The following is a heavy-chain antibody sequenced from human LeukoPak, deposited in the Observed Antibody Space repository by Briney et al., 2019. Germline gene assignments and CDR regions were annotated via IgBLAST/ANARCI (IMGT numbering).Heavy chain of an antibody. D-gene: IGHD2-8*01. V-gene: IGHV1-46*01. CDR1: GYNFISYY. Sequence: AASVKVSCKASGYNFISYYMHWVRQAPGQGLEWMGIINPGGGSTSYAQKFQDRVTMTRDTSTSTVYMELSSLNSEDTAVYYCAREDVVLVDAVRYYYYGMDVWGQGTTVTVSS. CDR2: INPGGGST. CDR3: AREDVVLVDAVRYYYYGMDV. J-gene: IGHJ6*02.